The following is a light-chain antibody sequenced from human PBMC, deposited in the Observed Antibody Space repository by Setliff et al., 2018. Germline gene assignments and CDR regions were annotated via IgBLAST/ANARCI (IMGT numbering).Light chain of an antibody. Sequence: QSALTQPPSASGAPGQRVTISCSGSSSNIGSKTVSWYQQLPGTAPKLLIYYNDQRPSGVPDRFSGSKSGTSASLAISGLQSEDEADYYCGAWEVSLNGPGFGGGTKVTVL. CDR1: SSNIGSKT. CDR3: GAWEVSLNGPG. CDR2: YND. V-gene: IGLV1-44*01. J-gene: IGLJ3*02.